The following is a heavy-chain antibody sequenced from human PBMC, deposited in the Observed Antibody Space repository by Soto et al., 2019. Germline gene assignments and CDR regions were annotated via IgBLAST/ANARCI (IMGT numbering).Heavy chain of an antibody. CDR2: ISAYNGNT. CDR3: ARDRTPFALAKKGFDD. Sequence: ASVKVSCKASGYTFTSYGISWVRQAPGQGLEWMGWISAYNGNTNYAQKLQGRVTMTTDTSTSTAYMELRSLRSDDTAVYYCARDRTPFALAKKGFDDWGQGTLVTVSS. D-gene: IGHD2-21*01. V-gene: IGHV1-18*01. J-gene: IGHJ4*02. CDR1: GYTFTSYG.